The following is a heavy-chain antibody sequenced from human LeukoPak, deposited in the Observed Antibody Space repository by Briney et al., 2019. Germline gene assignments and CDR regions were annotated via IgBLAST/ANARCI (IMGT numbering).Heavy chain of an antibody. V-gene: IGHV4-39*07. Sequence: SETLSLTCTVSGGSISSSSYYWGWIRQPPGKGLEWIGSIYYSGSTYYNPSLKSRVTISVDTSKNQFSLKLSSVTAADTAVYYCARGDGTFLRRYYYGSGSDFTSTGFDYWGQGTLVTVSS. CDR2: IYYSGST. CDR1: GGSISSSSYY. D-gene: IGHD3-10*01. CDR3: ARGDGTFLRRYYYGSGSDFTSTGFDY. J-gene: IGHJ4*02.